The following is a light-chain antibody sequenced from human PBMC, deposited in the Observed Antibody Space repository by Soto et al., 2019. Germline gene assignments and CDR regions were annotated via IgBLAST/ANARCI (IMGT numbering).Light chain of an antibody. CDR1: ETVNRNY. Sequence: EIVLTQSPGTLALSLGEGATLSGRANETVNRNYLAWYHQKPGQPPRLLIYGVSSRATGVPDRFSGGGYGTELTLTIVRLEPDDFGTYYCQQYIDSPRTFGQGTRVEVK. CDR2: GVS. CDR3: QQYIDSPRT. J-gene: IGKJ1*01. V-gene: IGKV3-20*01.